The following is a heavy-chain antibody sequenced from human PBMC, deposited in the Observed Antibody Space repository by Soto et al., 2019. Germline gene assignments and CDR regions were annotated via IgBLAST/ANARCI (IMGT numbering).Heavy chain of an antibody. Sequence: SETLSLTCTVSGGSISSGGYYWSWIRQHPGKGLEWIGYIYYSGSTYYNPSLKSRVTISVDTSKNQFSLKLSSVTAADTAVYYCARFVVVVAATPVEYFHHWGQGTLVAVSS. J-gene: IGHJ1*01. CDR2: IYYSGST. CDR1: GGSISSGGYY. D-gene: IGHD2-15*01. CDR3: ARFVVVVAATPVEYFHH. V-gene: IGHV4-31*03.